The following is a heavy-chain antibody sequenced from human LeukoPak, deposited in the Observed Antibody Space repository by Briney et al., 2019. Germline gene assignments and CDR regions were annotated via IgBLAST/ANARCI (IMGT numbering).Heavy chain of an antibody. CDR3: AGVSRRHLDY. V-gene: IGHV4-61*01. CDR1: GGSVSSVNYY. CDR2: IYYSGST. J-gene: IGHJ4*02. Sequence: SETLSLTCTVSGGSVSSVNYYWTWIRQPPGKGLEWVGYIYYSGSTNYNPSLKSRVTISVDTSKNQFSLKLNSVTAADTAVYYCAGVSRRHLDYWGQGTLVTVSS.